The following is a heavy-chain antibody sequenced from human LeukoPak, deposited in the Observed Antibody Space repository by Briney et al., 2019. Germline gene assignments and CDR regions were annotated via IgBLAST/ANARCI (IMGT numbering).Heavy chain of an antibody. J-gene: IGHJ4*02. Sequence: GGSLRLSCAASGFTFSSYAMSWVRQAPGKGLEWVSVIYSGGSTYYADSVKGRFTISRDNSKNTLYLQMNSLRAEDTAVYYCSSDGRRYSYGYVPFDYWGQGTLVTVSS. CDR1: GFTFSSYA. D-gene: IGHD5-18*01. V-gene: IGHV3-66*01. CDR3: SSDGRRYSYGYVPFDY. CDR2: IYSGGST.